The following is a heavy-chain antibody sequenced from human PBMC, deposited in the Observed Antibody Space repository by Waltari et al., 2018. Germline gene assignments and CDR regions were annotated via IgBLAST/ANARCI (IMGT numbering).Heavy chain of an antibody. Sequence: QLQLQESGPGLVKPSETLSLTCPVSGGSISSSSYYLGWIRQPPGKGLEWIGSIYYSGSTYYNPSLKSRVTISVDTSKNQFSLKLSSVTAADTAVYYCARVTMVVTPYIDYWGQGTLVTVSS. J-gene: IGHJ4*02. CDR1: GGSISSSSYY. CDR3: ARVTMVVTPYIDY. CDR2: IYYSGST. D-gene: IGHD3-10*01. V-gene: IGHV4-39*07.